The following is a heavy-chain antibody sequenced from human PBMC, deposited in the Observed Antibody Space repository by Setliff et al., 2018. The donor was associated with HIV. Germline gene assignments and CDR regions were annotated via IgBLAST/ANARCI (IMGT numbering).Heavy chain of an antibody. V-gene: IGHV4-34*01. Sequence: SETLSLTCAVYGGSFSGYYWSWIRQPPGKGLEWIGEINHSGSTNYNPSLKSRVTISVDTSENQFSLRLSAVTAADTAVYYCASLTDYGGDSGSHWGQGTLVTVSS. D-gene: IGHD4-17*01. CDR1: GGSFSGYY. CDR3: ASLTDYGGDSGSH. J-gene: IGHJ4*02. CDR2: INHSGST.